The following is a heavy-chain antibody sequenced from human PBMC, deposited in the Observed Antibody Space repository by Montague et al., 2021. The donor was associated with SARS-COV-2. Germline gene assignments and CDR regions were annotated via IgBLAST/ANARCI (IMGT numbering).Heavy chain of an antibody. D-gene: IGHD2-21*01. Sequence: SETLSLTCAVSGDSFSNFYWSWIRQPPGKGLEWIGEINNSGFTDYIPSLESRVTISLDTSKNQFSLKLNSVTAADTAVYYCASAPRNCYGDWGYWGQGTLVTVSS. V-gene: IGHV4-34*01. CDR1: GDSFSNFY. J-gene: IGHJ4*02. CDR2: INNSGFT. CDR3: ASAPRNCYGDWGY.